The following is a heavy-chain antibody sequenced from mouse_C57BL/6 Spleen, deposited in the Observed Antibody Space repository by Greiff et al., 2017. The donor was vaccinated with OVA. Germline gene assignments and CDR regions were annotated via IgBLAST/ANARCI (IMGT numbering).Heavy chain of an antibody. J-gene: IGHJ3*01. V-gene: IGHV1-53*01. D-gene: IGHD4-1*01. CDR3: ARGDWEVSWFAY. CDR1: GYTFTSYW. CDR2: INPSNGGT. Sequence: QVQLQQPGTDLVKPGASVKLSCKASGYTFTSYWMHWVKQRPGQGLEWIGNINPSNGGTNYNEKFKSKATLTVDKSSSTAYMQLSSLTSEDSAVYYCARGDWEVSWFAYWGQGTLVTVSA.